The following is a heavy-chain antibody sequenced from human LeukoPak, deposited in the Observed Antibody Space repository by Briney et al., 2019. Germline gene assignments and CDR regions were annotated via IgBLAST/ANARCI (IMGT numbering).Heavy chain of an antibody. Sequence: GGSLRLSCAASGFTFSSYSMNWVRQAPGKGLEWVSSISSSSYIYYADSVKGRFTISRDNAKNSLYLQMNSLRAEDTAVYYCARAPTSNAFDIWGQGTMVTVSS. J-gene: IGHJ3*02. CDR3: ARAPTSNAFDI. V-gene: IGHV3-21*01. CDR2: ISSSSYI. CDR1: GFTFSSYS.